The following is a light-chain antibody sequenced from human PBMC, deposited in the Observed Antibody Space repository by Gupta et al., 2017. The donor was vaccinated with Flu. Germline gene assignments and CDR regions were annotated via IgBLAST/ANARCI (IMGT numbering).Light chain of an antibody. J-gene: IGKJ2*01. CDR1: QSISSW. V-gene: IGKV1-5*03. CDR3: QQYNSYPYT. Sequence: DIKLTPSPSTLSAFAGDRVTIICRDSQSISSWLAWYQQKPGKAPKLLIYKASSLESGVPSRFSGSGSGTEFTLTISSLQPDDFATYYCQQYNSYPYTFGQGTKLEIK. CDR2: KAS.